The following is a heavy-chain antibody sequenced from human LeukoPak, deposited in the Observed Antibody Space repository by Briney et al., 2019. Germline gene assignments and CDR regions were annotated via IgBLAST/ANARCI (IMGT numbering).Heavy chain of an antibody. D-gene: IGHD6-13*01. CDR3: GRFGYEAAVDL. CDR2: IKPDGSET. V-gene: IGHV3-7*01. J-gene: IGHJ4*02. Sequence: GGSLRLSCAASGFMFSTYWMTWVRQAPGEGLEWVANIKPDGSETYYVDPVRGRFTISRDNAKDLLYLQMNSLRGEDTAVYYCGRFGYEAAVDLWGQGTLVTVSS. CDR1: GFMFSTYW.